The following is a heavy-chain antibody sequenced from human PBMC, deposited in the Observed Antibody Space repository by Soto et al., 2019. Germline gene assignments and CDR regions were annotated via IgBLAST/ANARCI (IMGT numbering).Heavy chain of an antibody. CDR2: INPSGGST. V-gene: IGHV1-46*01. CDR1: GYTFTSYY. J-gene: IGHJ6*02. D-gene: IGHD3-3*01. Sequence: GASGKVSCKASGYTFTSYYMHWVRQAPGQGLEWMGIINPSGGSTSYAQKFQGRVTMTRDTSTSTVYMELSSLRSEDTAVYYCARQFYFWSGYYVTRGGDYYYVKDVCGQGTTVIGSS. CDR3: ARQFYFWSGYYVTRGGDYYYVKDV.